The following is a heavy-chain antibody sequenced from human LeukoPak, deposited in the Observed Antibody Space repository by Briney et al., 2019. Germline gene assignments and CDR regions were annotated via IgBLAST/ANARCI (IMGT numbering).Heavy chain of an antibody. D-gene: IGHD3-10*01. V-gene: IGHV4-4*07. J-gene: IGHJ6*02. Sequence: PSETLSLTCTVSGGSISSYYWSWIRQPAGKGLEWIWRIYTSGSTNYNPSLKSRVTMSVDTSKNQFSLKLSSVTAADTAVYYCARVKWFGELYHYYGMDVWGQGTTVTVSS. CDR1: GGSISSYY. CDR3: ARVKWFGELYHYYGMDV. CDR2: IYTSGST.